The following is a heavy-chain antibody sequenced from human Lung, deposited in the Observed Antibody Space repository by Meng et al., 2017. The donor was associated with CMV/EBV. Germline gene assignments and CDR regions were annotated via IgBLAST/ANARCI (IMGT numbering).Heavy chain of an antibody. CDR3: ARSFYADYGDF. J-gene: IGHJ4*02. V-gene: IGHV1-2*02. Sequence: SFPSSFSPFPSFSLPCLRLAPGQGLEWMGRINPYSGDTHFAQNFQGRVTMTRDTSISTAYMELTSLKSDDTAIYYCARSFYADYGDFWGRGTLV. CDR1: FSPFPSFS. D-gene: IGHD4-17*01. CDR2: INPYSGDT.